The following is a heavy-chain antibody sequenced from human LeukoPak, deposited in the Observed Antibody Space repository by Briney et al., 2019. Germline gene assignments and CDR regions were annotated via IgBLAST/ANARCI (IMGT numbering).Heavy chain of an antibody. Sequence: GGSLRLSCAASGFTFSSYAMSWVRQAPGKGLEWVSAISGSGGSTYYADSVKGRFTISRDSSKNTLYLQMNSLRAEDTAVHYCAKGVVVPAAMVYFDYWGQGTLVTVSS. V-gene: IGHV3-23*01. J-gene: IGHJ4*02. CDR1: GFTFSSYA. D-gene: IGHD2-2*01. CDR3: AKGVVVPAAMVYFDY. CDR2: ISGSGGST.